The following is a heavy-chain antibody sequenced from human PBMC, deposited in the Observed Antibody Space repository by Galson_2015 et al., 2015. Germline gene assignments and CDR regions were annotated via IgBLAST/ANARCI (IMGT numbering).Heavy chain of an antibody. CDR2: IVVGSGNT. J-gene: IGHJ6*02. CDR3: AAGSRYCSGGSCPYYYYYGMDV. CDR1: GFTFTSSA. V-gene: IGHV1-58*01. Sequence: SVKVSCKASGFTFTSSAAQWVRQARGQRLEWIGWIVVGSGNTNYAQKFQERVTITRDMSTSTAYMELSSLRSEDTAVYYCAAGSRYCSGGSCPYYYYYGMDVWGQGTTVTVSS. D-gene: IGHD2-15*01.